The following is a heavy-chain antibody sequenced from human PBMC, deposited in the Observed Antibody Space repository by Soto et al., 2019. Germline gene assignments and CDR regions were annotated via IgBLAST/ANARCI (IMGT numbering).Heavy chain of an antibody. CDR3: TTDRKYSSGWYYYYGMDV. V-gene: IGHV3-15*07. J-gene: IGHJ6*02. CDR1: GFTFSNAW. CDR2: IKSKTDGGTT. D-gene: IGHD6-19*01. Sequence: GGSLRLSCAASGFTFSNAWMNWVRQAPGKGLEWVGRIKSKTDGGTTDYAAPVKGRFTISRDDSKNTLYLQMNSLKTEDTAVYYCTTDRKYSSGWYYYYGMDVWGQGTTVTVSS.